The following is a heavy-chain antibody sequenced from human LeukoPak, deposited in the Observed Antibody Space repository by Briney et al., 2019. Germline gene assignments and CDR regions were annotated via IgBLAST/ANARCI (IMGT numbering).Heavy chain of an antibody. Sequence: SQTLSLTRTVSGGSISSGDYYWSWIRQPPGKGLEWIGYIYYSGSTYYNPSLKSRVTISVDTSKNQFSLKLSSVTAVDTAVYYCARSWTPVVITTFGYWFDPWGQGTLVTVSS. J-gene: IGHJ5*02. CDR3: ARSWTPVVITTFGYWFDP. V-gene: IGHV4-30-4*01. CDR2: IYYSGST. CDR1: GGSISSGDYY. D-gene: IGHD3-22*01.